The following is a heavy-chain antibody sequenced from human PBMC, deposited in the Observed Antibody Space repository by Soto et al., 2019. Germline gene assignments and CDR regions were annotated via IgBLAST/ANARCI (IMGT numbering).Heavy chain of an antibody. CDR3: ANEGPTGGYYSDAMDV. CDR2: ISYDGKRE. CDR1: GFTFSTYG. D-gene: IGHD3-16*01. Sequence: QVQLVESGGGVVQPGRSLRLSCAGSGFTFSTYGMHWVRQAPGKGLEWVAIISYDGKREYYTDSVKGRFTISRDNSKNXLYLQMNSLRVEDTAVYYCANEGPTGGYYSDAMDVWGQGTTVTVSS. V-gene: IGHV3-30*18. J-gene: IGHJ6*02.